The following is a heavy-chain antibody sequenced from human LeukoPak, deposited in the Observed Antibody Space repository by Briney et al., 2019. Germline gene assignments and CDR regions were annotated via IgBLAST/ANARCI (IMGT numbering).Heavy chain of an antibody. V-gene: IGHV3-48*03. CDR2: ISSSGSTI. J-gene: IGHJ4*02. CDR1: GFTFDDYG. D-gene: IGHD2-2*01. CDR3: ARYCSSTSCWDLDY. Sequence: GGSLRLSCAASGFTFDDYGMNWVRQAPGKGLEWVSYISSSGSTIYYADSVKGRFTISRDNAKNSLYLQMNSLRAEDTAVYYCARYCSSTSCWDLDYWGQGTLVTVSS.